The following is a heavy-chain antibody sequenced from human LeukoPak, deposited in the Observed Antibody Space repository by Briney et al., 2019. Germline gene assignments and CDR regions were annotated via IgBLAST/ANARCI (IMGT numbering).Heavy chain of an antibody. Sequence: WGSLILSCAASGFTYSHYGMHWVRQAPGKGLEWVAVIWSDGTQKYYGDAVKGRFTISSDNSMKTLFLQMNSLRGDDTAVYYCAKDAQRGFDYSNSLESWGQGTLVTVSS. D-gene: IGHD4-11*01. CDR1: GFTYSHYG. CDR3: AKDAQRGFDYSNSLES. J-gene: IGHJ5*01. CDR2: IWSDGTQK. V-gene: IGHV3-33*06.